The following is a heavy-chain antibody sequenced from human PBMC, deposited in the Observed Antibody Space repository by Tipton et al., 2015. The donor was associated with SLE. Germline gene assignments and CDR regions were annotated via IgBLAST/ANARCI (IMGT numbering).Heavy chain of an antibody. CDR3: VRGGYYRWFDR. CDR1: GGSFSGYY. CDR2: INHSGST. J-gene: IGHJ5*02. V-gene: IGHV4-34*01. Sequence: TLSLTCAVYGGSFSGYYWSWIRQPPGKGLEWIGEINHSGSTNYNPSLKSRVTISVDTSRSQFSLKLSSVTAADTAVYYCVRGGYYRWFDRWGQGTPVTVSS. D-gene: IGHD3-3*01.